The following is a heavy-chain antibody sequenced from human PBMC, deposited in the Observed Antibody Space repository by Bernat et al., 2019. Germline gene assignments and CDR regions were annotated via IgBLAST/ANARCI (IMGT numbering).Heavy chain of an antibody. CDR3: TKLNPFDC. Sequence: EVQLVESGGGLVKPGESSRLSCAASGFTFSNAWMSWVRQAPGKGLEWVGRIKSKTDGGPADYAAPVKGRFTISRDDSENRLYLQMNSLKTEDTAVYYCTKLNPFDCWGQGTLVTVSS. CDR2: IKSKTDGGPA. J-gene: IGHJ4*02. CDR1: GFTFSNAW. V-gene: IGHV3-15*01. D-gene: IGHD1-14*01.